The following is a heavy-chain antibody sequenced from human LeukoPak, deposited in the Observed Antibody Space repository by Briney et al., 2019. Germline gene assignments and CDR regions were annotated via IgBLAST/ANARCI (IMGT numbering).Heavy chain of an antibody. CDR1: GFTFSSYS. V-gene: IGHV3-66*01. Sequence: PGGSLRLSCAASGFTFSSYSMNWVRQAPGKGLEWVSVIYSGGSTYYADSVKGRFTISRDNSKNTLYLQMNSLRAEDTAVYYCARESHDYGDKGGPFDYWGQGTLVTVSS. CDR2: IYSGGST. J-gene: IGHJ4*02. D-gene: IGHD4-17*01. CDR3: ARESHDYGDKGGPFDY.